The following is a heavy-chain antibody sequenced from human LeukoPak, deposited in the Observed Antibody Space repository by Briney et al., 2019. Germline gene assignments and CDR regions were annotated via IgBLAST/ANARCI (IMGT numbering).Heavy chain of an antibody. J-gene: IGHJ3*02. CDR2: IYYSGST. CDR3: AREPQHDAFDI. CDR1: GGSISSYY. V-gene: IGHV4-59*12. Sequence: KPSETLSLTSPVSGGSISSYYWSWIRQPPGKGLEWIGYIYYSGSTNYNPSLKSRVTISVDTSKNQFSLKLSSVTAADTAVYYCAREPQHDAFDIGGQGTMVTVSS.